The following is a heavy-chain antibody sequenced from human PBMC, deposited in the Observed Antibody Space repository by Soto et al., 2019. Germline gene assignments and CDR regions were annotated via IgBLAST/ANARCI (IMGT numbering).Heavy chain of an antibody. D-gene: IGHD6-6*01. V-gene: IGHV4-34*01. Sequence: SXTVSLTCCIYSGSFIGYYWSWIRQPPGKGLEWIGEISQSGNTNYSPSLKSRVSISIDTSKKQFSLNLASVSAADTAVYYCARAPKVSGSSQTRPDFWGQGTLVTVSS. CDR1: SGSFIGYY. J-gene: IGHJ4*02. CDR3: ARAPKVSGSSQTRPDF. CDR2: ISQSGNT.